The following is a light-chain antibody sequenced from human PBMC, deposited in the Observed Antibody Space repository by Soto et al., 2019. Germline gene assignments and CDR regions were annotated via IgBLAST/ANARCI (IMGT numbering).Light chain of an antibody. CDR3: QKYNRVPFS. J-gene: IGKJ3*01. V-gene: IGKV1-27*01. Sequence: DIQMTQSPSYLSASVGDRVSISCRASQPISIYLAWYQQKPGMVPQLLNYSASTLQSGVPSRFSASGSGTNFTLTISSLQPGDVATYFCQKYNRVPFSFGPGTKVDLK. CDR2: SAS. CDR1: QPISIY.